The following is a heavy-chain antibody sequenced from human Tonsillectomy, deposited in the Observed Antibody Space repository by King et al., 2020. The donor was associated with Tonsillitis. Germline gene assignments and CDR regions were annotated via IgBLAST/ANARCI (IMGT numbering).Heavy chain of an antibody. CDR2: TNHRGST. D-gene: IGHD2-8*01. J-gene: IGHJ4*02. CDR3: ARDRFCTNGVCYMGNFDY. CDR1: GGSFSGYY. V-gene: IGHV4-34*01. Sequence: VQLQQWGAGLLKPSETLSLTCAVSGGSFSGYYWTWIRQTPGKGLEWIGATNHRGSTTYNPSLKSRVTISVETSKNQFSLRLTSVTAADSAVYYCARDRFCTNGVCYMGNFDYWAQGTLVIVSS.